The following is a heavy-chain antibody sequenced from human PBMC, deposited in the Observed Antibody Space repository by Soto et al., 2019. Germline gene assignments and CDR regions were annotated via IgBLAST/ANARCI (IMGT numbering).Heavy chain of an antibody. CDR2: IYHTGNA. D-gene: IGHD3-22*01. V-gene: IGHV4-39*07. CDR1: GDSISNSRFY. CDR3: ASYYYDSSGYYPFDY. J-gene: IGHJ4*02. Sequence: SETLSLTCSVSGDSISNSRFYWAWIRQPPGEGLEWIGSIYHTGNAYYNPSLKSRVTISVDTSKNQFSLKLSSVTAADTAVYYCASYYYDSSGYYPFDYWGQGTLVTVSS.